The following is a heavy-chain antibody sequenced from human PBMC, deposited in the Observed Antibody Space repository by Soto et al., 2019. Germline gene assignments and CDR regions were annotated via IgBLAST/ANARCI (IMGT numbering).Heavy chain of an antibody. CDR2: IYPGDSDT. Sequence: KISGKGCGYSFTSYWIGSLRQIPGKGLEWMGIIYPGDSDTRYSPSFQGQVIISADKSINTAYLQWSSLRASDTAMYYCARSMTTVTTDGAFDIWGHGAMVTVSS. CDR3: ARSMTTVTTDGAFDI. J-gene: IGHJ3*02. D-gene: IGHD4-4*01. CDR1: GYSFTSYW. V-gene: IGHV5-51*01.